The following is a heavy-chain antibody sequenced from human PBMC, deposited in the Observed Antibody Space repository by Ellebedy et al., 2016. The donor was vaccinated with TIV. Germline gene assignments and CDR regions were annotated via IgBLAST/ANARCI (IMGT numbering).Heavy chain of an antibody. D-gene: IGHD4-23*01. V-gene: IGHV3-7*03. CDR2: IKQDGSEQ. J-gene: IGHJ4*02. Sequence: GESLKISCAASGFSFHNYWMNWARQAPGKGLEWVANIKQDGSEQYYVDSVKGRFTISRDNAKNSLYLQMNSLRGEDTAMYYCVRGAGWVTDYWGQGTLVTVSS. CDR1: GFSFHNYW. CDR3: VRGAGWVTDY.